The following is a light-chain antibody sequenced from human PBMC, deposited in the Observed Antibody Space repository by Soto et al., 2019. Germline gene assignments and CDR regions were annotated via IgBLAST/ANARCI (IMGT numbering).Light chain of an antibody. V-gene: IGKV3-15*01. CDR1: ESLSYF. CDR2: GVS. Sequence: EIVLTQSPATLSVSPGERVTLSCRASESLSYFLAWYQHKPGQSPRLLIYGVSTRVAGVPSRFSGGGSATDFTPTISSLQSVDFAVYYCQSYNDWPFAFGQGTKLEI. J-gene: IGKJ2*01. CDR3: QSYNDWPFA.